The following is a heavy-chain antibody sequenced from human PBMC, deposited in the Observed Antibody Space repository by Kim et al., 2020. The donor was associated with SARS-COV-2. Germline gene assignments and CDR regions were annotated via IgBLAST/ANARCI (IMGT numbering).Heavy chain of an antibody. V-gene: IGHV3-30*01. Sequence: DSVKGRFTISRDNSKNTLYLQMNSLRAEDTAVYYCARGGRHYTVTFFDYWGQGTLVTVSS. J-gene: IGHJ4*02. D-gene: IGHD4-17*01. CDR3: ARGGRHYTVTFFDY.